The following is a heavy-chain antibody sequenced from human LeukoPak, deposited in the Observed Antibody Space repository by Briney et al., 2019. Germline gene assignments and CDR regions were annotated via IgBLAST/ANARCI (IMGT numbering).Heavy chain of an antibody. CDR3: ANRVAQHDS. V-gene: IGHV3-23*01. J-gene: IGHJ5*02. Sequence: GGSLRLSCEASGFSFSTYSMTWVRQTPGEGLEWVSGIPSSGPVTYYADSVKGRFTISRDNSKNTLYLQMNSLTAEDTGVYYCANRVAQHDSWGQGTLVTVSS. D-gene: IGHD3-16*01. CDR1: GFSFSTYS. CDR2: IPSSGPVT.